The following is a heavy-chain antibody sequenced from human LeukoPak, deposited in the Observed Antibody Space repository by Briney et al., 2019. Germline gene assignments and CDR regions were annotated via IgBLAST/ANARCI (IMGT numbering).Heavy chain of an antibody. J-gene: IGHJ4*02. Sequence: SETLSLTCIVSGGSISSGSYYWSWIRQPAGKGLEWIGRVYFSGGTNYNPSLKSRVSISVDTSKNLFSLKLDSVTAADTAVYYCARMVLAAAGYFDYWGQGTLVTVSS. D-gene: IGHD6-13*01. CDR3: ARMVLAAAGYFDY. V-gene: IGHV4-61*02. CDR2: VYFSGGT. CDR1: GGSISSGSYY.